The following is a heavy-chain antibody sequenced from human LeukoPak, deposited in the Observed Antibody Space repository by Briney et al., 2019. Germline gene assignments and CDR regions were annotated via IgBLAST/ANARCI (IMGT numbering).Heavy chain of an antibody. J-gene: IGHJ5*02. Sequence: SQTLSLTCTVSGGSISSGDYYWSWIRQPPGKGLEWIGYIYYSGSTYYDPSLKSRVTISVDTSKNQFSLKLSSVTAADTAVYYCARGLYPPWGFDPWGQGTLVTVSS. V-gene: IGHV4-30-4*01. CDR2: IYYSGST. D-gene: IGHD1-26*01. CDR3: ARGLYPPWGFDP. CDR1: GGSISSGDYY.